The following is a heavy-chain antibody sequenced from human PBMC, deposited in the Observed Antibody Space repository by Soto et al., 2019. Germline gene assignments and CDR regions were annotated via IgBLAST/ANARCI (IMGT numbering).Heavy chain of an antibody. J-gene: IGHJ4*02. CDR2: INHSGST. Sequence: PSETLSLTCAVYGGSFSGYYWSWIRQPPGKGLEWIGEINHSGSTNYNPSLKGRVTISVDTSKNQFSLKLSSVTAADTAVYYCARHSSGWIFDYWGQGTLVTVSS. CDR1: GGSFSGYY. D-gene: IGHD6-19*01. CDR3: ARHSSGWIFDY. V-gene: IGHV4-34*01.